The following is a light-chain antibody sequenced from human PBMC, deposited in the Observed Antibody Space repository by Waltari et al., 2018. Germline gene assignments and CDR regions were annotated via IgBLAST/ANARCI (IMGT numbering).Light chain of an antibody. CDR3: QTGGHGTWV. J-gene: IGLJ3*02. V-gene: IGLV4-69*01. CDR2: VNSDGSH. CDR1: SGHSNHI. Sequence: QLVLTQSPSASASLGASIKPTCTLSSGHSNHIIALLQQQPPERGPRYWMKVNSDGSHSRGDGIPDRFSGSSSGAERYLTISSLQSEDEADYYCQTGGHGTWVFGGGTKLTVL.